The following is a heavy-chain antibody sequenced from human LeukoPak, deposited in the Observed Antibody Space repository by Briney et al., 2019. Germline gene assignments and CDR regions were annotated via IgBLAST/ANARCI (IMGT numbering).Heavy chain of an antibody. V-gene: IGHV3-74*01. CDR1: GFTFSTYW. J-gene: IGHJ5*02. D-gene: IGHD4-17*01. CDR2: INTDGSST. CDR3: ARLSASYGAPNWFDP. Sequence: PGGSLRLSCAASGFTFSTYWMHWVRQAPGKGLVWVSLINTDGSSTNYADSAKGRFTISRDNAKNTLYLQMNSLRAEDTAVYYCARLSASYGAPNWFDPWGQGTLVTVSS.